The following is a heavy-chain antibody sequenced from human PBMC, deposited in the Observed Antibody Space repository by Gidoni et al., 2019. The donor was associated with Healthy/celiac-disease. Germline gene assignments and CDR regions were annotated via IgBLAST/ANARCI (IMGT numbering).Heavy chain of an antibody. V-gene: IGHV1-18*01. Sequence: QVQLVQSGAEVKKPGASVKVSCQASGYTCTSYGINWVRQAPGQGLEWMGWISAYNGNTNYAQKLKGRVTMTTDTSTSTGYKELRRLRSDDTAVYYCARGYGSGSYYDPDAFDIWGQGTMVTVSS. D-gene: IGHD3-10*01. CDR1: GYTCTSYG. J-gene: IGHJ3*02. CDR2: ISAYNGNT. CDR3: ARGYGSGSYYDPDAFDI.